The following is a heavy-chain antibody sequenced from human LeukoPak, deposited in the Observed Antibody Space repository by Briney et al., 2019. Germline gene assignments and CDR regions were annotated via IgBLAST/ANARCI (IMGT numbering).Heavy chain of an antibody. V-gene: IGHV4-39*01. CDR2: IYYSGST. D-gene: IGHD6-19*01. CDR1: GGSISSSSYY. Sequence: SETLSLTCTVSGGSISSSSYYWGWIRQPPGKGLEWIGSIYYSGSTYYNPSLKSRVTISVDTSKNQFSLKLSSVTAADTAVYHCARRSYSAWTFEYWGQGTLVTVSS. J-gene: IGHJ4*02. CDR3: ARRSYSAWTFEY.